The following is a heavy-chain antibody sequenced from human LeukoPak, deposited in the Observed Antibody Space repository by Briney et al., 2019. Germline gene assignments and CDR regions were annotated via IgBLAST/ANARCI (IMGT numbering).Heavy chain of an antibody. V-gene: IGHV3-48*03. CDR2: ISSSGRTM. Sequence: GGSLRLSCEASGFIFSSYEMSWVRQAPGKGLEWVSFISSSGRTMYYADSMKGRFTVSRDNAKNSVYLQMNSLRAEDTAAYYCASDLWYSGSRAPPRAFDIWGQGTMVTVSS. D-gene: IGHD1-26*01. CDR1: GFIFSSYE. CDR3: ASDLWYSGSRAPPRAFDI. J-gene: IGHJ3*02.